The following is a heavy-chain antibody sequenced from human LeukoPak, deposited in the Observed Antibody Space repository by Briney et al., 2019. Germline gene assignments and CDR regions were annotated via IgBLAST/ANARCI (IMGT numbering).Heavy chain of an antibody. Sequence: GGSLRLSCSASGFTFSSYAMHWVRQAPGKGLEYVPAISSNGGSTYYADSVKGRFTISRDNSKNTLYLQMSSLRAEDTAVYYCTPWSYWGQGTLVTVSS. CDR2: ISSNGGST. D-gene: IGHD1-1*01. V-gene: IGHV3-64D*06. CDR1: GFTFSSYA. J-gene: IGHJ4*02. CDR3: TPWSY.